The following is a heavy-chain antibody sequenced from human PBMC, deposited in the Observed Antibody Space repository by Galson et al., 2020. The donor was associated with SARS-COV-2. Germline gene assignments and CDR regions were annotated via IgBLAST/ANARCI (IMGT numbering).Heavy chain of an antibody. D-gene: IGHD3-16*01. Sequence: SETLSLTCTVSDDSISSNTYYGSWIRQHPGKGLEWIGNIYHSGGTYYNPSLKSRVVMSIDTSKNQFSLKLNSVTAADTAVYYCARDRPGGYGAFDVWGQGTMVTVSS. V-gene: IGHV4-31*03. CDR2: IYHSGGT. CDR1: DDSISSNTYY. J-gene: IGHJ3*01. CDR3: ARDRPGGYGAFDV.